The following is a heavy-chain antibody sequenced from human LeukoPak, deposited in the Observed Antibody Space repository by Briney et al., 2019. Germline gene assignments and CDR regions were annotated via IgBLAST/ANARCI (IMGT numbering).Heavy chain of an antibody. Sequence: GRSLRLSCAASGFTFNTYPLHWVRQAPGKGLEWVAVISYDGSNKYYADSVKGRFTISRDNSKNTLYLQMNSLRAEDTAVYYCARDADGDYGDAFDIWGQGTMVTVSS. CDR1: GFTFNTYP. CDR3: ARDADGDYGDAFDI. D-gene: IGHD4-17*01. CDR2: ISYDGSNK. V-gene: IGHV3-30*04. J-gene: IGHJ3*02.